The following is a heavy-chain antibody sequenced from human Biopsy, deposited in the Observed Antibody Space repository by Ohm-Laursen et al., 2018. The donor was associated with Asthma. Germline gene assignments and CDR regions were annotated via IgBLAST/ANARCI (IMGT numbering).Heavy chain of an antibody. J-gene: IGHJ5*02. CDR3: ARTTCGDDGFDP. D-gene: IGHD4-17*01. V-gene: IGHV4-31*03. CDR2: IYYSGST. CDR1: GGSINIGDYY. Sequence: TLSLTCTVSGGSINIGDYYWSWIRQHPVKGLEWIGYIYYSGSTYYNPSLKSRVSISLDTSKNQFSLSLTSVTAADTAVYYCARTTCGDDGFDPWAREPWSPSPQ.